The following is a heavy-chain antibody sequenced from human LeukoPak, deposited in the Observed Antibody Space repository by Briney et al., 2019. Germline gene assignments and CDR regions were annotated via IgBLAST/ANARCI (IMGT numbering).Heavy chain of an antibody. CDR1: GYTFTSYG. J-gene: IGHJ4*02. Sequence: ASVKVSCKASGYTFTSYGISWGRQAPGQGLEWMGWISAYNGNTDYAQKLQGRVTMTTDTSTSTASMELRSLRSDDTAVYYCARDVWFGERNFDYWGQGTLVTVSS. CDR2: ISAYNGNT. V-gene: IGHV1-18*01. CDR3: ARDVWFGERNFDY. D-gene: IGHD3-10*01.